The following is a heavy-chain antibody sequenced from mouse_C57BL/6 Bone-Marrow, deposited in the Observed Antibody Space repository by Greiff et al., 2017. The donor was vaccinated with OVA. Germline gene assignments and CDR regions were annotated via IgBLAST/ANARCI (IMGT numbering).Heavy chain of an antibody. CDR2: IWGDGST. D-gene: IGHD2-3*01. V-gene: IGHV2-3*01. CDR1: GFSLTSYG. J-gene: IGHJ2*01. Sequence: VQVVESGPGLVAPSQSLSITCTVSGFSLTSYGVSWVRQPPGQGLEWLGVIWGDGSTNYHSALLSSLSISKDNSKCQVFLILNSLQTDDTATYYCAKLWWLLPYFDYWGQGTTLTVSS. CDR3: AKLWWLLPYFDY.